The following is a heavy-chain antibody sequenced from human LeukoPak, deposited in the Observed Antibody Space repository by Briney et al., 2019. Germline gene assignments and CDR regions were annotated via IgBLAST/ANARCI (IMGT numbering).Heavy chain of an antibody. V-gene: IGHV3-53*01. CDR2: IYSGGST. D-gene: IGHD3-3*01. CDR1: GFTVSSNY. Sequence: GGSLRLSCAASGFTVSSNYMSWVRQAPGKGLEWVSVIYSGGSTYYADSVKGRFTISRDNSKNTLYLQMNSLRAEDTAVYYCARERRSGRRIFDYWGQGTLVTVSS. J-gene: IGHJ4*02. CDR3: ARERRSGRRIFDY.